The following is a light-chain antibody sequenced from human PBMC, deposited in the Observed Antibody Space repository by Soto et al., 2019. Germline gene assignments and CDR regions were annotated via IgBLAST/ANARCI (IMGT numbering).Light chain of an antibody. CDR3: QSYDSSLSGYV. V-gene: IGLV1-40*01. Sequence: QSVLTQPPSVSGGPGQRVTISCTGSSSNIGAGYDVHWYQQFPGTAPKLLIYGNSNRPSGVPDRFSGSKSGTSASLAITGLQAEDEADYYCQSYDSSLSGYVFGTGTKLTVL. CDR1: SSNIGAGYD. J-gene: IGLJ1*01. CDR2: GNS.